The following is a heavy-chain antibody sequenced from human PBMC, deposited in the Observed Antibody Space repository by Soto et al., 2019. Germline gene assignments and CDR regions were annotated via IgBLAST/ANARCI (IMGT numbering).Heavy chain of an antibody. CDR3: ARLDYDTRLNNMYFDF. CDR2: IFHDGTA. Sequence: SETLSLTCAVSGVSISSGTWWTWVRQSPQRGLEYIGEIFHDGTANYYPSFERRVAISVDTSKNQLSLKLTSVTAADTAIYFCARLDYDTRLNNMYFDFWAQGAMVPVSA. D-gene: IGHD4-17*01. CDR1: GVSISSGTW. J-gene: IGHJ4*02. V-gene: IGHV4-4*02.